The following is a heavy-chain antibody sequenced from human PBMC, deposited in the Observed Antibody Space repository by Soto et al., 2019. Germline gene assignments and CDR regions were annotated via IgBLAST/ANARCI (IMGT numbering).Heavy chain of an antibody. V-gene: IGHV3-33*01. CDR3: ARDDTAYAFDI. Sequence: QVQLVESGGGMVQPGRSLRLSCAASGFTFSRYGMHWVRQAPGKGLEWVADIWSDGNNKYYADSVKGRFTVSRDNSKNTLYLQMNSLRAEDTAVYYCARDDTAYAFDIWGQGTMVTVSS. D-gene: IGHD2-21*01. CDR2: IWSDGNNK. J-gene: IGHJ3*02. CDR1: GFTFSRYG.